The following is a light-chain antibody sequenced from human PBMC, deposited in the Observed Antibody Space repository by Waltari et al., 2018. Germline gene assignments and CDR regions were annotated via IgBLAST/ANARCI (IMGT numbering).Light chain of an antibody. CDR2: DAS. V-gene: IGKV3-20*01. J-gene: IGKJ1*01. CDR1: QSVGRSL. Sequence: EIVLTQSPGTLSLSPGERGTLSCRASQSVGRSLFWYQQKHGQAPRLLSFDASTRATGTPDRCRGGGSVRDFSLTLSRQESEDFAVCYCQMYVRLPVTVGQGTKVEI. CDR3: QMYVRLPVT.